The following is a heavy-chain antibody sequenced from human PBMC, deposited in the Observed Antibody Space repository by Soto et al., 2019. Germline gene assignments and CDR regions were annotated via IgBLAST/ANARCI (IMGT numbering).Heavy chain of an antibody. CDR3: ARPCSGGSCYSVNWCDP. V-gene: IGHV3-48*02. J-gene: IGHJ5*02. CDR2: ISSSSSTI. Sequence: EVQLVESGGGLVQPGGSLRLSCAASGFPFSSYSMNWVRQAPGKGLVWVSYISSSSSTIYYADSVKGRFTISRDNAKNALYLQMNSLRDEDTAVYYCARPCSGGSCYSVNWCDPWGQGTLFTVSS. CDR1: GFPFSSYS. D-gene: IGHD2-15*01.